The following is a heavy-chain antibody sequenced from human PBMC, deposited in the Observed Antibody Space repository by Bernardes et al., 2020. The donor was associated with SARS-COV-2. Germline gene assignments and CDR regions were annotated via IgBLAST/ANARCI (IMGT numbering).Heavy chain of an antibody. J-gene: IGHJ3*02. D-gene: IGHD3-10*01. CDR1: GGSISSSSYY. V-gene: IGHV4-39*02. Sequence: SETLSLTCTVSGGSISSSSYYWGWLRQPPGKGLEWIGSIYCSGSTYYNSSLKSRATISVDTSKNQFSLKLSSVTAADTAVYYCARDGNEFSYGAAFDIWGQGTMVTVSS. CDR3: ARDGNEFSYGAAFDI. CDR2: IYCSGST.